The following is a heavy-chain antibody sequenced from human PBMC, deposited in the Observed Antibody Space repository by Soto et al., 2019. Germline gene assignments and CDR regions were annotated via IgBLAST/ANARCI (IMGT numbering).Heavy chain of an antibody. CDR2: IYXSGSH. V-gene: IGHV4-31*03. J-gene: IGHJ4*01. Sequence: SETVSLTCTVSGDAISRGGYYGRWIRQLQGKGLEWIGYIYXSGSHFYNPSLKSRVTIAVDTSKKQFSLKVSSVAAADTAEYDCSREGGSGWPFNYLGHGIPVTVSS. CDR3: SREGGSGWPFNY. CDR1: GDAISRGGYY. D-gene: IGHD6-19*01.